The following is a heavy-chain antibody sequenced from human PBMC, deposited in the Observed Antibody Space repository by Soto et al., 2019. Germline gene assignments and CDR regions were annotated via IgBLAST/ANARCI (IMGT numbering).Heavy chain of an antibody. CDR2: IYSGGST. V-gene: IGHV3-53*01. CDR3: ARVTWSLVVYQYGMDV. D-gene: IGHD2-15*01. J-gene: IGHJ6*02. Sequence: EVQLVESGGGLIQPGGSLRVSCVASGFSVGSNYMSWVRQAPGKGLEWVSVIYSGGSTYYADSVKGRFTISRDTSKNTLFLQMNSLRAEDTAVYYCARVTWSLVVYQYGMDVWGQGTTVTVSS. CDR1: GFSVGSNY.